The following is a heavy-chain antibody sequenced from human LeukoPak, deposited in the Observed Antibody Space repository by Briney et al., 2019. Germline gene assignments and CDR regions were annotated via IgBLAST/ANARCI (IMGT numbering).Heavy chain of an antibody. CDR2: VSAYNGNT. V-gene: IGHV1-18*01. CDR1: GYTFTSYG. J-gene: IGHJ4*02. Sequence: ASVKVSCKASGYTFTSYGISWVRQAPGQGLEWMGWVSAYNGNTNYAQKLQGRVTMTTDTSTSTAYMELRSLRSDDTAVYYCARYRRDGYNSYYFDYWGQGTLVTVSS. CDR3: ARYRRDGYNSYYFDY. D-gene: IGHD5-24*01.